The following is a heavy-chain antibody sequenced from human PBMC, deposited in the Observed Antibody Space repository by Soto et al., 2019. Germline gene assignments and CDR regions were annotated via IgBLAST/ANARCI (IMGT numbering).Heavy chain of an antibody. J-gene: IGHJ5*02. D-gene: IGHD3-10*01. CDR2: IHHSGIT. CDR1: GGSISSSNW. CDR3: ASGSDYYGSGSYTP. V-gene: IGHV4-4*02. Sequence: QVQLQESGPGLVKPSGTLSLTCAVSGGSISSSNWWSWVRQPPGKGLEWIGEIHHSGITYYNPSLKSRVTISVDKSKNQLSLNLSSVTAADTAVYYCASGSDYYGSGSYTPWGQGTLVTVSS.